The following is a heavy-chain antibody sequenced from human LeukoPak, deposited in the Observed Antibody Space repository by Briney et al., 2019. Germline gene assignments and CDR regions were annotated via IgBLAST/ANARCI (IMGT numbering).Heavy chain of an antibody. V-gene: IGHV4-59*01. J-gene: IGHJ2*01. D-gene: IGHD2-21*02. CDR2: IYYSGST. Sequence: SETLSLTCTVSGGSISSYYWSWIRQPPGKGLEWIGYIYYSGSTNYNPSLKSRVTLSVDTSKNQFSLKLSSVTAADTAVYYCAGAYCGGDCYSRYWYFDLWGRGTLVTVSS. CDR3: AGAYCGGDCYSRYWYFDL. CDR1: GGSISSYY.